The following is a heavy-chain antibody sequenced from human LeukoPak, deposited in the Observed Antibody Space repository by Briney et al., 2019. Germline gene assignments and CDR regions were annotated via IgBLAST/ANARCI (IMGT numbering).Heavy chain of an antibody. V-gene: IGHV4-61*02. J-gene: IGHJ4*02. CDR2: ISTSGST. CDR3: AREERRWGDFDY. Sequence: SETLSLTCTVSGGSISSGTYYWSWIRQPAGKGLEWIGRISTSGSTNYNPSLKCRVTISVDTSKNQFSLKLTSVTAADTAVYYCAREERRWGDFDYWGQGTLVTVSS. D-gene: IGHD1-1*01. CDR1: GGSISSGTYY.